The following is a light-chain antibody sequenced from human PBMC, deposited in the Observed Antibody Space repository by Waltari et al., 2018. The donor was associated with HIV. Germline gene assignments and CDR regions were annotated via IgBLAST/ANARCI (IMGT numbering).Light chain of an antibody. V-gene: IGLV2-23*02. CDR3: CSYAVSSTYVV. Sequence: QSALTQPASVSGSPGQSITISCTGTSSDVGSYNDISWYQQHPGKAPKLMIYEVSKRPPGVSNPCSGAKSGNTASLTSSGLLHDDEADYHCCSYAVSSTYVVFGGGTKLTVL. CDR2: EVS. CDR1: SSDVGSYND. J-gene: IGLJ2*01.